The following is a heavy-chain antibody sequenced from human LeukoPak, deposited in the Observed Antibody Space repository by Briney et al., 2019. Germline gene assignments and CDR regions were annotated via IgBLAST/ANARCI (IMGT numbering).Heavy chain of an antibody. J-gene: IGHJ5*02. CDR1: GYTFTSYD. V-gene: IGHV1-8*01. CDR3: ARGRSTFCSSTSCYRRGFDP. CDR2: MNPNSGNT. Sequence: ASVKVSCKASGYTFTSYDINWVRQATGQGLEWMGWMNPNSGNTGYAQKFQGRVTMTRNTSISTAYMELSSLRSEDTAVYYCARGRSTFCSSTSCYRRGFDPWGQGTLVTVSS. D-gene: IGHD2-2*02.